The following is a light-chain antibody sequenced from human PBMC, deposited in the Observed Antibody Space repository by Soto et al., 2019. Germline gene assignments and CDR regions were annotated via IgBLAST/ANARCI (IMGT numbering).Light chain of an antibody. CDR2: DVS. J-gene: IGLJ1*01. V-gene: IGLV2-14*01. Sequence: QSVLTQPASVSRSPGQSITIFCTGTSSDVGAYNYDSWYQQYPGEAPKVIIYDVSHRPAGVSNRFSGSKSGNTASLTISGLQTQDEADYYCSSYTSATTYVFGTG. CDR1: SSDVGAYNY. CDR3: SSYTSATTYV.